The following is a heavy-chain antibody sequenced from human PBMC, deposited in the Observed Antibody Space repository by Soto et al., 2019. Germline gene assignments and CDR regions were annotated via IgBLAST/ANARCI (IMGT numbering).Heavy chain of an antibody. CDR2: ITRDGTTK. Sequence: EVLLVESGGGLVQPGGSLRLSCEASGFAFTSYWMHWVRQAPGKGLVWVSGITRDGTTKTYAESVKGRFTISRDNAKNSLYLQMDSLSAEDTAVYYCASLLASTYTPLPFDYWGQGTQVTVSS. CDR1: GFAFTSYW. D-gene: IGHD2-2*01. CDR3: ASLLASTYTPLPFDY. J-gene: IGHJ4*02. V-gene: IGHV3-74*01.